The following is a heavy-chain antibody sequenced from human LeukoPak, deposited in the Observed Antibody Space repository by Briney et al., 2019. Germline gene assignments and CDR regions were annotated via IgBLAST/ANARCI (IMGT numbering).Heavy chain of an antibody. J-gene: IGHJ4*02. D-gene: IGHD5-18*01. V-gene: IGHV4-39*07. Sequence: NPSETLSLTCTVSGGSISSSSYYWGWIRQPPGKGLEWIGSIYYSGSTYYNPSLKSRVTISVDTSKNQFSLKLSSVTAADTAVYYCASRGYGYGYNYWGQGTLVTVSS. CDR3: ASRGYGYGYNY. CDR2: IYYSGST. CDR1: GGSISSSSYY.